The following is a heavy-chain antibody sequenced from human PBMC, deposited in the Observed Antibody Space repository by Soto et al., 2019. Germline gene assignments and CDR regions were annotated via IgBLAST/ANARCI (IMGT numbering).Heavy chain of an antibody. J-gene: IGHJ4*02. CDR2: ISSSSSYI. CDR3: AGGCQLVRVFRGLEFDY. Sequence: GGSLRLSCAASGFTFSSYSMNWVRQAPGKGLEWVSSISSSSSYIDYADSVTGRFTISRDHAKNSLYLQMNSRRAEDTAVYYCAGGCQLVRVFRGLEFDYWGQATLVTVFS. CDR1: GFTFSSYS. V-gene: IGHV3-21*01. D-gene: IGHD6-6*01.